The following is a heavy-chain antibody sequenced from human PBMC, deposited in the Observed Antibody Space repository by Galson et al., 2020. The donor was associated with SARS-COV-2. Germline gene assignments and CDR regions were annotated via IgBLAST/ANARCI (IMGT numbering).Heavy chain of an antibody. Sequence: GGSLRLSCAASGFTFSSYAMSWVRQAPGKGLEWVSAISGSGGSTYYADSVKGRFTISRDNSKNTLYLQMNSLRAEDTAVYYCAKITHSDYDGRSYYIGKNEYYYYYYGMDVWGQGTTVTVSS. D-gene: IGHD3-10*01. J-gene: IGHJ6*02. CDR3: AKITHSDYDGRSYYIGKNEYYYYYYGMDV. CDR2: ISGSGGST. CDR1: GFTFSSYA. V-gene: IGHV3-23*01.